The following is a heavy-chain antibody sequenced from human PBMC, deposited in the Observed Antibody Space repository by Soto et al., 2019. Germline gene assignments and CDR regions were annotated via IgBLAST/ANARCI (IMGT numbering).Heavy chain of an antibody. CDR1: GFTFSSYW. CDR2: INSDGSST. Sequence: EVQLVESGGGLVQPGGSLRLSCAASGFTFSSYWMHWVRQAPGKGLVWVSRINSDGSSTYYADSVKGRFHISRDNAKKTLYLQMNSLRAKDTAVYYSASNLTRNRDYWGQGTLVTVSS. V-gene: IGHV3-74*01. D-gene: IGHD2-2*01. CDR3: ASNLTRNRDY. J-gene: IGHJ4*02.